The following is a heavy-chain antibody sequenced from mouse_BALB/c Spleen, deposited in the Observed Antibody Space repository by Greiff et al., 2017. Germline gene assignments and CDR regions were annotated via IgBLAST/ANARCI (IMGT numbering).Heavy chain of an antibody. V-gene: IGHV5-6-4*01. CDR2: ISSGGSYT. Sequence: EVKLVESGGGLVKPGGSLKLSCAASGFTFSSYTMSWVRQTPEKRLEWVATISSGGSYTYYPDSVKGRFTISRDNAKNTLYLQMSSLKSEDTAMYYCTRDMTGTGYYYAMDYWGQGTSVTVSS. CDR1: GFTFSSYT. J-gene: IGHJ4*01. D-gene: IGHD4-1*01. CDR3: TRDMTGTGYYYAMDY.